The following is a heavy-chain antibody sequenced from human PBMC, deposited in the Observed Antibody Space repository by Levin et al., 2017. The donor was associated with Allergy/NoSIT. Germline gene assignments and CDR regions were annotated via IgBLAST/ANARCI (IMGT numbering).Heavy chain of an antibody. J-gene: IGHJ5*02. CDR2: IKPDGSEI. Sequence: GGSLRLSCTASEFSFSDSWMSWVRQIPGKGLEWAAHIKPDGSEIYYVDSVKGRFTISRDNAKNTLYLQMSSLRAEDTAVYYCVGWFGGFLNPWGQGALVTVSS. CDR3: VGWFGGFLNP. D-gene: IGHD3-10*01. V-gene: IGHV3-7*03. CDR1: EFSFSDSW.